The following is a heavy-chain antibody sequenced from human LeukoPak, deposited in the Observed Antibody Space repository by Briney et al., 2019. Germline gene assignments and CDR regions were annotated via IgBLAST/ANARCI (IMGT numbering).Heavy chain of an antibody. V-gene: IGHV4-39*01. CDR3: ARRCRSTSCYHY. D-gene: IGHD2-2*01. J-gene: IGHJ4*02. CDR1: GGSISGSGYY. Sequence: SETLSLTCSVSGGSISGSGYYWAWIRQPPGKGLEWIGNIYDGGNTYYNPSLKSRVTISVDTSKNQFSLELNSVTAADTAVYFCARRCRSTSCYHYWGQGTLVTVSS. CDR2: IYDGGNT.